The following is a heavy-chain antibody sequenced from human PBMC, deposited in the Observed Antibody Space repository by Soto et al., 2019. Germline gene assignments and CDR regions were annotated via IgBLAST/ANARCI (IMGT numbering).Heavy chain of an antibody. Sequence: QVQLQESGPGLVKPSETLSLTCTVSGGSISSYYWSWIRQPPGKGLEWIGYIYYSGSTNYNPSLKSRVTISVDTSKNQFSLKLSSVTAADTAVYYCARDSGSYYPTGWFDPWGQGTLVTVSS. CDR2: IYYSGST. D-gene: IGHD1-26*01. J-gene: IGHJ5*02. CDR1: GGSISSYY. V-gene: IGHV4-59*01. CDR3: ARDSGSYYPTGWFDP.